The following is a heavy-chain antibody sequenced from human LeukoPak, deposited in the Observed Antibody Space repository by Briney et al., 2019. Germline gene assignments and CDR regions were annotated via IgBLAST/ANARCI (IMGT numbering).Heavy chain of an antibody. J-gene: IGHJ5*02. Sequence: SGGSLSLSCAASGFTVSTNYMSWVRQAPGKGLEWVSVIDSGGSKKYAESVKGRFTISRDNSKNTLYLQMNSLRAEDTAVYYCARESPDDSSASWGQGTLVTVSS. D-gene: IGHD3-22*01. CDR2: IDSGGSK. CDR3: ARESPDDSSAS. CDR1: GFTVSTNY. V-gene: IGHV3-66*01.